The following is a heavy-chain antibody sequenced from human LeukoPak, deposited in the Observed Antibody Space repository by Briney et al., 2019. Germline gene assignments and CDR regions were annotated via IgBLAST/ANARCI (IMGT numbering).Heavy chain of an antibody. D-gene: IGHD3-22*01. CDR1: GGSISSGGYY. CDR2: IYYSGST. Sequence: PSETLSLTCTVSGGSISSGGYYWSWIRQHPGKGLEWFGYIYYSGSTYYNPYLKSRVTISVDTSKNQFSLKLSSVTAADTAVYYCARAIFDSSGYYYHFDYWGQGTLVTVSS. V-gene: IGHV4-31*03. J-gene: IGHJ4*02. CDR3: ARAIFDSSGYYYHFDY.